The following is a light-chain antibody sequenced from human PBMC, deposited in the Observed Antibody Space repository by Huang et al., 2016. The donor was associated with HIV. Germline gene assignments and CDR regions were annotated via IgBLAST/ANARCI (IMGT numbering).Light chain of an antibody. Sequence: EIVLTQSPGTLSLSPGERATLSCRASQSVSTYLAWYQQKPGQAPSLLIYDASNRATGIPARFSGSGSGTDFTLTISSLEPEDFAVYYCQHRSRWPPWTFGQGTKVEIK. J-gene: IGKJ1*01. CDR2: DAS. CDR3: QHRSRWPPWT. V-gene: IGKV3-11*01. CDR1: QSVSTY.